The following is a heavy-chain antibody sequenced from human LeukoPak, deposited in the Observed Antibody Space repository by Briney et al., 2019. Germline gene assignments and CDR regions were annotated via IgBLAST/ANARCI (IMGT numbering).Heavy chain of an antibody. CDR2: VYYSGST. J-gene: IGHJ5*02. CDR1: GFIFSTSW. CDR3: ARDQGYWFDP. Sequence: GSLRLSCTASGFIFSTSWMTWVRQAPGKGLEWIGSVYYSGSTYYNPSLKSRVTISVDTSKNQFSLKLSSVTAADTAVYYCARDQGYWFDPWGQGTLVTVSS. V-gene: IGHV4-39*07.